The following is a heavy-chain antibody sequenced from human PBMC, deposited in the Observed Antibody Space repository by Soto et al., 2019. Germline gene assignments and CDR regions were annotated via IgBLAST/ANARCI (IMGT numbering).Heavy chain of an antibody. Sequence: SQTLSLTCVISGDSVSSNSAAWNWIRQSPSRGLEWLGRTYYRSKWYNDYAVSVRSRITINPDTSKNQFSLQLNSVTPEDTAVYYRARGIAAGMGDWLDPWGQGTLVTVSS. CDR1: GDSVSSNSAA. D-gene: IGHD6-13*01. V-gene: IGHV6-1*01. CDR3: ARGIAAGMGDWLDP. J-gene: IGHJ5*02. CDR2: TYYRSKWYN.